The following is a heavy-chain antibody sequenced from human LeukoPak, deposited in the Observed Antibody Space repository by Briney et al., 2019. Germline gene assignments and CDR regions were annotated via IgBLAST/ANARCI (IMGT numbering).Heavy chain of an antibody. CDR3: ARDDRSGSYYQGWFDP. D-gene: IGHD1-26*01. V-gene: IGHV4-39*07. Sequence: SETLSLTCTVSGGSISSSSYYWGWIRQPPGKGLEWIGSIYYSGSTYYNPSLKSRVTISVDTSKNQFSLKLSSVTAADTAVYYCARDDRSGSYYQGWFDPWGQGTLVTVSS. CDR2: IYYSGST. CDR1: GGSISSSSYY. J-gene: IGHJ5*02.